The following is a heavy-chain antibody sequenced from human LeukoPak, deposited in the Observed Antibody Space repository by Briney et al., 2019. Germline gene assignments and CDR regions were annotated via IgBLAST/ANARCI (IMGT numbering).Heavy chain of an antibody. Sequence: GGSLRLSCAASGFTFSSYSMNWVRQVPGKGLEWVSSISSSSSYIYYADSVKGRFTISRDNAKNSLYLQMNSLRAEDTAVYYCARDGSLGQLVTYDMDVWGQGTTVTVSS. J-gene: IGHJ6*02. CDR1: GFTFSSYS. CDR2: ISSSSSYI. D-gene: IGHD6-6*01. V-gene: IGHV3-21*01. CDR3: ARDGSLGQLVTYDMDV.